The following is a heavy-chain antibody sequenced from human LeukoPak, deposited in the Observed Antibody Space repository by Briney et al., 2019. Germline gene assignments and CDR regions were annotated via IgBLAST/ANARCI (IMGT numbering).Heavy chain of an antibody. CDR3: AKLRGSYDILTGYDF. D-gene: IGHD3-9*01. CDR1: GFTLWSYA. V-gene: IGHV3-23*01. J-gene: IGHJ4*02. CDR2: ISGSGGIT. Sequence: GGSLRLSCAASGFTLWSYAMSWVRQVPGKGLEWVSTISGSGGITYYADSVEGRFIISRDNSKNILYLQMNSLRAEDTAVYYCAKLRGSYDILTGYDFWGQGILVTVSS.